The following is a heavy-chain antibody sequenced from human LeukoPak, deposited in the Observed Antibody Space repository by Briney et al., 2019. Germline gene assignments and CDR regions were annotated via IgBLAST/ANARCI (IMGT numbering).Heavy chain of an antibody. D-gene: IGHD2-2*01. Sequence: ASVKVSCKASGGTFSSYAISWVRQAPGQGLEWMGGIIPIFGTANYAQKFQGRVTITRDTSASTAYMELSSLRSEDTAVYYCARKGYCSSTSCYAGWFDPWGQGTLVTVSS. CDR3: ARKGYCSSTSCYAGWFDP. V-gene: IGHV1-69*05. J-gene: IGHJ5*02. CDR1: GGTFSSYA. CDR2: IIPIFGTA.